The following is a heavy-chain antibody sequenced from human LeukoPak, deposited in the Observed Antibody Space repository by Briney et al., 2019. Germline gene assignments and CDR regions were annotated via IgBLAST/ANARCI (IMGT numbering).Heavy chain of an antibody. D-gene: IGHD3-22*01. V-gene: IGHV4-31*03. CDR1: GGSISSGGYY. CDR3: ARDRDSSGYSRLRYFDL. Sequence: PSQTLSLTCTVSGGSISSGGYYWSWIRQHPGTGPEWLGYIYYSGSTYYNPSLKSRVTISVDTSKNQFSLKLSSVTAADTAVYYCARDRDSSGYSRLRYFDLWGRGTLVTVSS. J-gene: IGHJ2*01. CDR2: IYYSGST.